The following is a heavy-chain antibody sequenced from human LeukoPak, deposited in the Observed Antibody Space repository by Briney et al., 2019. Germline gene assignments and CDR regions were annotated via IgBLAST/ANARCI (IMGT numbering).Heavy chain of an antibody. V-gene: IGHV1-2*02. D-gene: IGHD3-10*01. CDR3: AVITMVRGVILNWFDP. CDR1: GYTFTGYY. J-gene: IGHJ5*02. CDR2: INPNSGGT. Sequence: ASVKVSCKASGYTFTGYYMHWVRQAPGQGLEWMGWINPNSGGTNYAQKFQGRVTMTRDTSISTAYMELSRLRSDDTAVYYCAVITMVRGVILNWFDPWGQGTLVTVSS.